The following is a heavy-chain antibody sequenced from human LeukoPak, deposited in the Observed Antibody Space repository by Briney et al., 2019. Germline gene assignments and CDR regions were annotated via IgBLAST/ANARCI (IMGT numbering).Heavy chain of an antibody. Sequence: GGSLRLSCAASGFTFSTYAMHWVRQAPAKGLEWVAIISYDGTNKYYADSVKGRFTISRDNSKNTLYLQMNSLRAEDTAVYYCARDDPYSSGWYIVFDIWGQGTMVTVSS. CDR1: GFTFSTYA. V-gene: IGHV3-30-3*01. J-gene: IGHJ3*02. D-gene: IGHD6-19*01. CDR3: ARDDPYSSGWYIVFDI. CDR2: ISYDGTNK.